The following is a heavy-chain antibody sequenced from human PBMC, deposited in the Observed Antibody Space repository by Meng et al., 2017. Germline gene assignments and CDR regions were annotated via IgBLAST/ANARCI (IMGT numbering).Heavy chain of an antibody. J-gene: IGHJ4*02. Sequence: MILTVASPSGVKIRHLLTLTCSFSWFLVSTSVVGMWWRRQPPEKDLEWLALIYWEVDKRYSPSLKSRLTISKDNSKNQVVLTMTNMDPVDTATCYCVHRQGTTEDFDYWGQGTLVTVSS. V-gene: IGHV2-5*02. D-gene: IGHD4-17*01. CDR2: IYWEVDK. CDR1: WFLVSTSVVG. CDR3: VHRQGTTEDFDY.